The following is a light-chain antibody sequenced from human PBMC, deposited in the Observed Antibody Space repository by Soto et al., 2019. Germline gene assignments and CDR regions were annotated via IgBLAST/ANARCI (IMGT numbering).Light chain of an antibody. Sequence: EIVLTQSPATLSLSPGERATLSCRASQSVSSYLAWYQQKPGQAPRLLIYDASNRATGIPARFSGSESGTDFALTISSLEPDDFAVYYCQQRSNWPPVLTFGGGTKVEIK. V-gene: IGKV3-11*01. J-gene: IGKJ4*01. CDR3: QQRSNWPPVLT. CDR2: DAS. CDR1: QSVSSY.